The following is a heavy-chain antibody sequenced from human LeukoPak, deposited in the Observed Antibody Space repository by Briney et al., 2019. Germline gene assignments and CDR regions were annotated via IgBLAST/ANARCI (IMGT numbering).Heavy chain of an antibody. CDR3: TTYSNSWEGDD. CDR1: GYGFTNYW. J-gene: IGHJ4*02. V-gene: IGHV5-51*01. D-gene: IGHD2/OR15-2a*01. Sequence: GESLKISCKGSGYGFTNYWIGWVRQMPGKGLEWMGIIHPADSDTRYSPSFQGQVTISTDNSISTAYLQWSSLKASDTAMYYCTTYSNSWEGDDWGQGTLVTVSS. CDR2: IHPADSDT.